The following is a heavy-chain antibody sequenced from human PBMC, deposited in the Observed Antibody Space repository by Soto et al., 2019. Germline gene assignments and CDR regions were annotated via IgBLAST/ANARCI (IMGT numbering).Heavy chain of an antibody. CDR3: AKGGADRLRFDE. V-gene: IGHV4-59*01. CDR2: IYYSGST. CDR1: GGSISSYY. J-gene: IGHJ4*02. Sequence: PSGTLALTCTVSGGSISSYYWSWVRQRPGKGLEWIGYIYYSGSTNYNPSLKSRVTISVDTSKNQFSLKLSSVTAADTAVYYCAKGGADRLRFDEWGQGTLVSISS. D-gene: IGHD6-6*01.